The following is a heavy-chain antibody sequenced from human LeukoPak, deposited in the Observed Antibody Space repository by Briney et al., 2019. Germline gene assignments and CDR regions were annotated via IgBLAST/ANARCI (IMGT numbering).Heavy chain of an antibody. CDR2: VSGSGTK. CDR1: GFTFINYA. D-gene: IGHD3-22*01. J-gene: IGHJ4*02. CDR3: AKEFYYDSGHYYTD. Sequence: GGSLRLSCAASGFTFINYAMSWVRQAPGKGLEWVSGVSGSGTKQNADSVKGHFTIFRDNSKNTLYLRMNSLRAEDTAVYYCAKEFYYDSGHYYTDWGQGTLVTVSS. V-gene: IGHV3-23*01.